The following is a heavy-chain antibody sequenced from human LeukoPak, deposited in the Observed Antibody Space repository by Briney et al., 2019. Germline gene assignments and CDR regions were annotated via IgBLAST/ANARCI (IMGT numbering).Heavy chain of an antibody. D-gene: IGHD5-24*01. V-gene: IGHV3-23*01. CDR3: AKDAGGDGYGAADY. J-gene: IGHJ4*02. Sequence: GGSLRLSCAASGFTFSSYGMSWVRQAPGKGLEWVSAISGSGGSTYYADSVKGRFTISRDNSKNTLYLQMNSLRAEDTAVYYCAKDAGGDGYGAADYWGQGTLVTVSS. CDR2: ISGSGGST. CDR1: GFTFSSYG.